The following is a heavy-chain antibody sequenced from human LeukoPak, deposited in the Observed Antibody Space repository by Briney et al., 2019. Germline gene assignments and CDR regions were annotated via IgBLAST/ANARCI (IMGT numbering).Heavy chain of an antibody. V-gene: IGHV1-2*02. J-gene: IGHJ4*02. CDR2: ISLSSGDT. CDR3: ARDPGGNWGFDH. CDR1: GYTFTGYY. D-gene: IGHD7-27*01. Sequence: ASVKVSCKASGYTFTGYYMHWVRQAPGQGLEWMGWISLSSGDTNYAQEFQERISMTRDTSTSTAYMELRSLRSDDTAVYYCARDPGGNWGFDHWGQGALVTVSS.